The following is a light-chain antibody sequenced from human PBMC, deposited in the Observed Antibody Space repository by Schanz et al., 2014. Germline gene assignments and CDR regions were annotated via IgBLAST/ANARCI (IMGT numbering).Light chain of an antibody. CDR2: GAS. CDR1: QIVSND. V-gene: IGKV3-20*01. Sequence: EVVLTQSPATLSLSPGERATLSCRASQIVSNDFAWYQQKPGQGPRLLIYGASSRATGIPDRFSGSGSGTDFTLTISRLEPEDFAVYYCQQYGSSVSYTFGQGTKLEIK. CDR3: QQYGSSVSYT. J-gene: IGKJ2*01.